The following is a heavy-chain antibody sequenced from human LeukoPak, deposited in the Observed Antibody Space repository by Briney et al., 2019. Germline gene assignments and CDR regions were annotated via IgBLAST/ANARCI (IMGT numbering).Heavy chain of an antibody. CDR2: INSDGSST. J-gene: IGHJ5*01. Sequence: GGSLRLSCAASGFTFSSYWMNWVGQAPGKGLVWVSRINSDGSSTSYADSVKGRFTISRDNAKNTLYLQMNSLRAEDTAVYYCVRDWDHFDFDSWGQGTLVTVSS. D-gene: IGHD1-26*01. CDR1: GFTFSSYW. CDR3: VRDWDHFDFDS. V-gene: IGHV3-74*01.